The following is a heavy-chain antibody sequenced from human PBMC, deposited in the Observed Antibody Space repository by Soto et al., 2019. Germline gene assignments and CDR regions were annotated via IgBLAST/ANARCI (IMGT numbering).Heavy chain of an antibody. CDR1: GFSLSTSGVG. J-gene: IGHJ6*02. CDR2: IYWDDDK. V-gene: IGHV2-5*02. CDR3: AHRRLFGGFGELSEGMDV. D-gene: IGHD3-10*01. Sequence: QITLKESGPPLVKPTQTLTLTCTFSGFSLSTSGVGVGWIRQPPGKALEWLALIYWDDDKRYSPSLKSRLTITKDTSKNQVVLTMTNMDPVDTATYYCAHRRLFGGFGELSEGMDVWGQGTTVTVSS.